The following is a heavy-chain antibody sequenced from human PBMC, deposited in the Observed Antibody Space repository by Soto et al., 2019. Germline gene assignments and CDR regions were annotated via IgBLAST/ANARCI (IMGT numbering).Heavy chain of an antibody. CDR1: GGTFSSYA. V-gene: IGHV1-69*06. CDR2: IIPIFGTA. Sequence: GASVKVSCKASGGTFSSYAISWVRQAPGQGLEWMGGIIPIFGTANYAQKFQGRVTITADKSTSTAYMELSSLRSEDTAVYYCARQRGSYADYGIDVWGQGTTVTVSS. CDR3: ARQRGSYADYGIDV. D-gene: IGHD3-16*01. J-gene: IGHJ6*02.